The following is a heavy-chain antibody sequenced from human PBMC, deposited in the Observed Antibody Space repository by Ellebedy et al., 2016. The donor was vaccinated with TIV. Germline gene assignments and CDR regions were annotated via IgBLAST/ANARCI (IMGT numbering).Heavy chain of an antibody. CDR3: ARGPIDY. CDR2: IYPTGGST. V-gene: IGHV1-46*01. Sequence: AASVKVSCKASGYTFTSYYMHWVRQAPGQGLEWMGVIYPTGGSTSYAQKFQGRVTLTRDTSASTVYMDLSSLKSEDTAVYYCARGPIDYWGQGTLVTVSS. J-gene: IGHJ4*02. CDR1: GYTFTSYY.